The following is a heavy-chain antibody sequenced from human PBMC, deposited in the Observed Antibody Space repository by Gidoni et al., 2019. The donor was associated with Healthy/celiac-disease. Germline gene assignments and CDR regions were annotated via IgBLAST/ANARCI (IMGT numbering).Heavy chain of an antibody. J-gene: IGHJ6*02. V-gene: IGHV3-30-3*01. CDR3: AREDGYNPEYYYYGMDV. D-gene: IGHD5-12*01. Sequence: QVQLVESGGGVVQPGRSLRLYCAASGFTFSSYAMHWVRQAPGKGLEWVAVISYDGSNKYYADSVKGRFTISRDNSKNTLYLQMNSLRAEDTAVYYCAREDGYNPEYYYYGMDVWGQGTTVTVSS. CDR1: GFTFSSYA. CDR2: ISYDGSNK.